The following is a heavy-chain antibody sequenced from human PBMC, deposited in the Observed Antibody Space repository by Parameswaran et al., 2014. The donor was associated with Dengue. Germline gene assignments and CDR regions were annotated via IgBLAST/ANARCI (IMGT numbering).Heavy chain of an antibody. V-gene: IGHV5-51*01. Sequence: VRQMPGKGLEWMGIIYPSDSDVRYSPSFQGQVTISADKSSNTAYLHFTSLKASDTAIYYCATTILSDYYFDNWGQGTLVTVSS. D-gene: IGHD3-9*01. CDR3: ATTILSDYYFDN. J-gene: IGHJ4*02. CDR2: IYPSDSDV.